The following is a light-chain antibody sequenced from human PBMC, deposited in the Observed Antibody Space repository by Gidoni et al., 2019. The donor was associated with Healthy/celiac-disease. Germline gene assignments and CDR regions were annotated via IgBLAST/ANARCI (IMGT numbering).Light chain of an antibody. CDR1: QSVSSY. CDR3: QRRSNWPQST. CDR2: DAS. J-gene: IGKJ2*01. V-gene: IGKV3-11*01. Sequence: EIVLTQSPATLSLSPGERATLSCRASQSVSSYLAWYQQTPGQAPRLLIYDASNRATGIPARFSGSGSGTDFTLTISSLEPEDFAVYYCQRRSNWPQSTFXXXTKLEIK.